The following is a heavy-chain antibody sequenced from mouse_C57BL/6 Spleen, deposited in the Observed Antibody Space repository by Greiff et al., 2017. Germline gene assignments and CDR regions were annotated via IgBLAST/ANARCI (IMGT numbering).Heavy chain of an antibody. J-gene: IGHJ3*01. CDR1: GFTFSDYG. CDR3: ARTGYSNYVWFAY. CDR2: ISSGSSTI. V-gene: IGHV5-17*01. Sequence: EVKLVESGGGLVKPGGSLKLSCAASGFTFSDYGLHWVRQAPEKGLEWVAYISSGSSTIYYADTVKGRFPISRDNAKNTLFLQMTSLRSEDTAMYYCARTGYSNYVWFAYWGQGTLVTVSA. D-gene: IGHD2-5*01.